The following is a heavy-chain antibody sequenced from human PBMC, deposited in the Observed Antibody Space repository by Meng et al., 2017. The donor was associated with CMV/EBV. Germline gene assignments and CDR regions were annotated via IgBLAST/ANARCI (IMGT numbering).Heavy chain of an antibody. V-gene: IGHV3-30*04. Sequence: GGSLRLSCAASGFTFSSYAMHWVRQAPGKGLEWVAVISYDGSNKYYADSVKGRFTISRDNSKNTLYLQMNSLRAEDTAVYYCARDLFGVVSTHTYYYGMDVWGQGTTVTVSS. J-gene: IGHJ6*02. D-gene: IGHD3-3*01. CDR3: ARDLFGVVSTHTYYYGMDV. CDR2: ISYDGSNK. CDR1: GFTFSSYA.